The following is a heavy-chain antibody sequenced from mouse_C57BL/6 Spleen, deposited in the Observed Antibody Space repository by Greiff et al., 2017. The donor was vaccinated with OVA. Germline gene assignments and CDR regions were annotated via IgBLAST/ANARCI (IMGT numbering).Heavy chain of an antibody. J-gene: IGHJ2*01. V-gene: IGHV5-9-1*02. CDR3: TRAVYEYDGRGYFDD. CDR2: ISSGGDYI. Sequence: EVQLQESGEGLVKPGGSLKLSCAASGFTFSSYAMSWVRQTPEKRLEWVAYISSGGDYIYYADTVKGRFTISRDNARNTLYLQMSSLKSDDTAMYYCTRAVYEYDGRGYFDDWGQGTTLTVSS. CDR1: GFTFSSYA. D-gene: IGHD2-4*01.